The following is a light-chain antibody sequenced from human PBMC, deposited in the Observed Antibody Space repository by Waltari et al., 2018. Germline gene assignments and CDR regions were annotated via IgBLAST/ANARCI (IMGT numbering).Light chain of an antibody. J-gene: IGLJ3*02. Sequence: QSVLTQPPSASGTPGQRVSFSCSGTSSTIGSNYVFWYHQFPGTAPKPLIYRDDQRPSGVPDRFSAAKGGTSAALVISAVRSEDEADYYCAAWDGSLSGRLFGGGTRLTVL. V-gene: IGLV1-47*01. CDR3: AAWDGSLSGRL. CDR1: SSTIGSNY. CDR2: RDD.